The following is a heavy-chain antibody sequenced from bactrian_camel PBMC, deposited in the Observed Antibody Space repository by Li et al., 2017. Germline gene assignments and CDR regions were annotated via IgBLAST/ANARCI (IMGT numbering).Heavy chain of an antibody. V-gene: IGHV3S40*01. Sequence: DVQLVESGGGSVQAGGSLNLSCEVTGYTHGANSMGWFRQAPGKERERVATIYTPYGTTEVADSVKGRFTFSQDNAKNTVYLQMNSLKPEDTAVYYCAAGRLSDRWRHKAAGGLCCVIGARGPRSPSP. CDR3: AAGRLSDRWRHKAAGGLCCV. CDR1: GYTHGANS. D-gene: IGHD3*01. J-gene: IGHJ4*01. CDR2: IYTPYGTT.